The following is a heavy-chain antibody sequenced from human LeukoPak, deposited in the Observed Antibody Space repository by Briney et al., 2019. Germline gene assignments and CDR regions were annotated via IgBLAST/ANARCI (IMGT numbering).Heavy chain of an antibody. Sequence: GGSLRLSCAASGFSLSTHGMHWVRQAPGKGLEWVAGMWYDGTREDYADSVKGRFTISRDLSKNTLDLQMNSLRVEDTAMFYCARDLSYGSLDFRGQGTLVTVSS. CDR1: GFSLSTHG. D-gene: IGHD1-26*01. CDR2: MWYDGTRE. J-gene: IGHJ4*02. CDR3: ARDLSYGSLDF. V-gene: IGHV3-33*01.